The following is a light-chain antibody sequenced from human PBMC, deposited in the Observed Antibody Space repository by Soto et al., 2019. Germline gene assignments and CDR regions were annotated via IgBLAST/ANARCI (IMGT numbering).Light chain of an antibody. J-gene: IGKJ3*01. V-gene: IGKV1-9*01. Sequence: DIHLTQSPSFLSASEGDRVTITCRASQGIANYLAWFQQKPGKAPKLLIDSASTLQSGAPSRFSGSGVGTEFTLTITSLQPEDFATYYCQQLSIYPLTFGPGTRVDIK. CDR2: SAS. CDR3: QQLSIYPLT. CDR1: QGIANY.